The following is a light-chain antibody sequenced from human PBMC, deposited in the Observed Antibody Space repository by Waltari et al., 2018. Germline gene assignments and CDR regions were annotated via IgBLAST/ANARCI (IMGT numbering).Light chain of an antibody. CDR3: QQYYSYPYT. Sequence: IRMTQSPSSFSASTGDTVTITCRANQSVTSYLAWYQQKPGRAPKLLLYAVSTLQSGVPSRFTGGGSETDFTLTINCLQSDDFATYYCQQYYSYPYTFGQGTKLEI. V-gene: IGKV1-8*01. J-gene: IGKJ2*01. CDR2: AVS. CDR1: QSVTSY.